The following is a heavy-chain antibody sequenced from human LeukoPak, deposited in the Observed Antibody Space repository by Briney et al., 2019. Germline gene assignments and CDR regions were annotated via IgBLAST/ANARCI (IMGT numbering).Heavy chain of an antibody. CDR3: ARGHGDPWLVDLFDY. J-gene: IGHJ4*02. Sequence: SETLSLTCTVSAYSISSGYYWGWIRQPPGKGLEWIGSIYHSGSTYYNPSLKSRVTISVDTSKNQFSLKLSSVTAADTAVYYCARGHGDPWLVDLFDYWGQGTLVTVSS. D-gene: IGHD6-19*01. CDR2: IYHSGST. CDR1: AYSISSGYY. V-gene: IGHV4-38-2*02.